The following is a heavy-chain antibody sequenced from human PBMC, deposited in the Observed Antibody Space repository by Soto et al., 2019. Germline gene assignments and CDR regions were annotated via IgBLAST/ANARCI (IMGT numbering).Heavy chain of an antibody. D-gene: IGHD3-22*01. V-gene: IGHV1-18*04. CDR2: ISAYDGNT. CDR1: GYTFTSYG. J-gene: IGHJ6*02. Sequence: QAQLVQSGAEVKKPGASVKVSCKASGYTFTSYGINWVRQAPGQGLEWLGWISAYDGNTKYAQSVQGRVSMTTDTSTKTAYMELRSLRSDDTAMYYCARGGYYDSSGSRNYYYYGMNLWGQGTTVSVSS. CDR3: ARGGYYDSSGSRNYYYYGMNL.